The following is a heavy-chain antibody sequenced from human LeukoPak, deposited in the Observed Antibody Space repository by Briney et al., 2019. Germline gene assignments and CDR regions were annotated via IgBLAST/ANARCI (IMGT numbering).Heavy chain of an antibody. V-gene: IGHV4-39*07. CDR2: KYYSGST. D-gene: IGHD6-6*01. CDR1: GGSMTTRNYY. J-gene: IGHJ4*02. Sequence: SETLSLTCTVSGGSMTTRNYYWGWIRQSPGKGLEWIGHKYYSGSTYYNPSLKSRVTISVDTSKNQFSLKLSSVTAADTAVYYCARGIAARLFDYWGQGTLVTVSS. CDR3: ARGIAARLFDY.